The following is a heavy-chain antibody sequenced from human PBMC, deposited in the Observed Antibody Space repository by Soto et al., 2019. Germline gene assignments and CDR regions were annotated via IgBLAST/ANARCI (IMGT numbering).Heavy chain of an antibody. V-gene: IGHV3-30*18. CDR2: ISYDGSNK. Sequence: HPGGSLRLSCAASGFTFSSYGMHWVRQAPGKGLEWVAVISYDGSNKYYADSVKGRFTISRDNSKNTLYLQMNSLRAEDTAVYYCAKDVGGTEQLWLRYYYYGMDVWGQGTTVTVSS. CDR3: AKDVGGTEQLWLRYYYYGMDV. CDR1: GFTFSSYG. J-gene: IGHJ6*02. D-gene: IGHD5-18*01.